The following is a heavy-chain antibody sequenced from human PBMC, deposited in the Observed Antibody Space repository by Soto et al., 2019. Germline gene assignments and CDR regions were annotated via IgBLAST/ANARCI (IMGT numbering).Heavy chain of an antibody. CDR3: AKVMAAAGYDS. J-gene: IGHJ4*02. V-gene: IGHV1-69*01. Sequence: QVKLVQSGAEVKKPGSSVKVSCKASGGTFGNSAISWVRQDPGQGLEWMGGIIPVFGTVNYAQKLGGRVTIAADESMSTVLMKMSRSASEDTAVYYCAKVMAAAGYDSWGQGTLVTVSS. CDR2: IIPVFGTV. CDR1: GGTFGNSA. D-gene: IGHD3-16*01.